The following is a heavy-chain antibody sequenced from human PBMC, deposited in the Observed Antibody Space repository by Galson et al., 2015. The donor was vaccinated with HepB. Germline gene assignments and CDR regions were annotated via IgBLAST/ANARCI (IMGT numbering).Heavy chain of an antibody. Sequence: SLRLSCATFEFTFGDYAMSWFRQAPGKGLEWIGFIRTNAYGGTTEYAASGKGKFIISRDDSESIAYLQMNSLTSDDTAVYYCARKIASRYYDYYGLDVWGQGTTVTVS. J-gene: IGHJ6*02. D-gene: IGHD2/OR15-2a*01. CDR3: ARKIASRYYDYYGLDV. CDR1: EFTFGDYA. CDR2: IRTNAYGGTT. V-gene: IGHV3-49*03.